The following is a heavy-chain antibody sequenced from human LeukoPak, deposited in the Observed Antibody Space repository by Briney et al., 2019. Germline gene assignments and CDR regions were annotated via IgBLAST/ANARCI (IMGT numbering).Heavy chain of an antibody. V-gene: IGHV1-3*01. CDR2: INAGNGNT. CDR3: ARATTVTLFDY. J-gene: IGHJ4*02. Sequence: ASVKVSCKASGYTFTSYAMHWVRQAPGQRLEWMGWINAGNGNTKYSQKFQGRVTITRDTSASTAYMELSSLRSEDTAGYYCARATTVTLFDYWGQGTLVTVSS. D-gene: IGHD4-17*01. CDR1: GYTFTSYA.